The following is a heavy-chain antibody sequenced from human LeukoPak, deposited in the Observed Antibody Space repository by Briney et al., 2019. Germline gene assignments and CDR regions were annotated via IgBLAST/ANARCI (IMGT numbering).Heavy chain of an antibody. CDR2: IIPIFGTA. V-gene: IGHV1-69*13. J-gene: IGHJ4*02. CDR1: GGTFSSYA. Sequence: SVKVSCKASGGTFSSYAISWVRQTPGQGLEGMGGIIPIFGTANYAQKFQGRVTITADESTSTAYMELSSLRSEDTAVYYCASTTTIAVAGNFDYWGQGTLVTVSS. CDR3: ASTTTIAVAGNFDY. D-gene: IGHD6-19*01.